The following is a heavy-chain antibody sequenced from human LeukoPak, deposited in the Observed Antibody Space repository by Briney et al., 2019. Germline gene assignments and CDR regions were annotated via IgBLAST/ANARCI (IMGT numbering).Heavy chain of an antibody. J-gene: IGHJ4*02. CDR3: ARQKDYGVDY. Sequence: PGRSLRLSCAASGFTFSSYGIHWVRQAPGKGLEWVAVVSYDGSTKYYADSVRGRFTISRDNAKNSLYLQMNSLRAEDTAVYYCARQKDYGVDYWGQGTLVPASS. CDR2: VSYDGSTK. CDR1: GFTFSSYG. D-gene: IGHD4-17*01. V-gene: IGHV3-30*03.